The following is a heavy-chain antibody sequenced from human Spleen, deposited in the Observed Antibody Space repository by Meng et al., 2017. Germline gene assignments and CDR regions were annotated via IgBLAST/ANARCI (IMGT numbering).Heavy chain of an antibody. Sequence: GGSLRLSCVASGFNFSSYAMHWVRQAPGKGLEWVAVVSYDGSKKYHADSVKGRFTISRDNSKNTLYLQMSSLRADDTAVYYCTRGRIIGVVGTGRFDYWGQGTLVTVSS. CDR1: GFNFSSYA. CDR3: TRGRIIGVVGTGRFDY. V-gene: IGHV3-30*15. D-gene: IGHD3-3*02. J-gene: IGHJ4*02. CDR2: VSYDGSKK.